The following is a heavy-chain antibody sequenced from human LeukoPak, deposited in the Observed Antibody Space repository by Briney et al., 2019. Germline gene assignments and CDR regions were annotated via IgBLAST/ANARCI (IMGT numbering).Heavy chain of an antibody. V-gene: IGHV1-69*05. Sequence: SVKVSCKASGGTFSSYAISWVRQAPRQGLEWMGRIIPIFGTANYAQKFQGRVTITTDESTSTAYMELSSLRSEDTAVYYCARDSQWELLPHFDYWGQGTLVTVSS. CDR3: ARDSQWELLPHFDY. D-gene: IGHD1-26*01. CDR1: GGTFSSYA. CDR2: IIPIFGTA. J-gene: IGHJ4*02.